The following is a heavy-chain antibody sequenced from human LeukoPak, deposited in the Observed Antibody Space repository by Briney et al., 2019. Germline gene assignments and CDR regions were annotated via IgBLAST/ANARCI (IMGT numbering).Heavy chain of an antibody. V-gene: IGHV3-11*01. CDR3: ARVPYYYDSSGVDY. Sequence: GGSLRLSCAASGLTFSDYYMSWIRQAPGKGLEWVSYISSSGSTIYYADSVKGRFTISRDNAKNSLYLQMNSLRAEDTAVYYCARVPYYYDSSGVDYWGQGTLVTVSS. CDR1: GLTFSDYY. D-gene: IGHD3-22*01. CDR2: ISSSGSTI. J-gene: IGHJ4*02.